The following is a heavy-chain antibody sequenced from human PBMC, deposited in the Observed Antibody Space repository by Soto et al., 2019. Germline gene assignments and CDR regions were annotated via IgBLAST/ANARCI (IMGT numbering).Heavy chain of an antibody. CDR1: GGSISSSSYY. CDR3: ARHNRIAVRPTVGLEP. D-gene: IGHD6-6*01. CDR2: MYYGGST. J-gene: IGHJ5*02. V-gene: IGHV4-39*01. Sequence: PSETLSLTCSVSGGSISSSSYYWGWIRQPPGKGLEWIGSMYYGGSTYYNPSLKSRGNISVDTSKNQFSLKLSSVTAADTAVYYCARHNRIAVRPTVGLEPWGKGTRVTVS.